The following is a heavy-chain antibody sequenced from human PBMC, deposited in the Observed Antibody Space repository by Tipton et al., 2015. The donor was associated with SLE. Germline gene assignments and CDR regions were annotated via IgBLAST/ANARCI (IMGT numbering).Heavy chain of an antibody. CDR1: GGSISSSSYY. Sequence: TLSLTCTVSGGSISSSSYYWGWIRQPPGKGLEWIGSIYYSGSTYYNPSLKSRVTISLDTSKSRFSLKLTSVTAADTAVYYCARGDSSGWYRDWFFDLWGRGTLVTVSS. CDR2: IYYSGST. CDR3: ARGDSSGWYRDWFFDL. V-gene: IGHV4-39*07. D-gene: IGHD6-19*01. J-gene: IGHJ2*01.